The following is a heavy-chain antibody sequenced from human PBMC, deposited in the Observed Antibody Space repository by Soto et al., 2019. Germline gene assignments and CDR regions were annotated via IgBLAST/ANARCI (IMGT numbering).Heavy chain of an antibody. J-gene: IGHJ4*02. CDR2: MYSGGTAT. D-gene: IGHD1-26*01. CDR1: GFTVSNNY. CDR3: ARGVPVGAIGRFYFDS. Sequence: EVQLVESGGGLIQPGGSLRLSCAASGFTVSNNYMTWVRQAPGKGLEWVSVMYSGGTATSYADSVKGRFTVSRDNSKNTVSLQLDSLKADDTAVYYCARGVPVGAIGRFYFDSWGQRTLVTVSS. V-gene: IGHV3-53*01.